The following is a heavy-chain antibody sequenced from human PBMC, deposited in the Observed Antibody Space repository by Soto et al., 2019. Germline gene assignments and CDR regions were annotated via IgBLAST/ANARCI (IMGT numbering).Heavy chain of an antibody. V-gene: IGHV1-8*01. CDR1: GYTFTSYD. D-gene: IGHD6-13*01. CDR2: MNPNSGNT. CDR3: ARSLYSSSWVHSGNSYYHYGMDV. J-gene: IGHJ6*02. Sequence: ASVKVSCKASGYTFTSYDINWVRQATGQGLEWMGWMNPNSGNTVYAQKFQGRVTMTRNTSISTAYMELSSLRSEDTAVYYCARSLYSSSWVHSGNSYYHYGMDVWGQGTTVTVSS.